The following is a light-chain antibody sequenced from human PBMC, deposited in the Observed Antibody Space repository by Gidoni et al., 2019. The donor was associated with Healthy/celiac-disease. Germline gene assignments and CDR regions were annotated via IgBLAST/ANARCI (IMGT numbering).Light chain of an antibody. CDR2: AAS. Sequence: EIVLKQSPATLSLSPEERATLSCRASQSVSSYLAWYQQKPGQAPRLLIYAASNRATGIPARFSGSGSRTDFTLTISSLEPEDFAVYYCQQRSNWPPEFTFGGGTKVEI. CDR3: QQRSNWPPEFT. CDR1: QSVSSY. V-gene: IGKV3-11*01. J-gene: IGKJ4*01.